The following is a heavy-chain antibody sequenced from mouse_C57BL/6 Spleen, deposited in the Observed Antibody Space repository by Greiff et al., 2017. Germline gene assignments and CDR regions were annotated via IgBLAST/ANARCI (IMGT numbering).Heavy chain of an antibody. CDR1: GYTFTSYW. CDR3: ARYGNYVYYAMDY. Sequence: QVQLQQPGAELVKPGASVKLSCKASGYTFTSYWMPWVTQRPGQGLEWIGMIHPNSGSTNYNEKFKSKATLTVDKSSSTAYMQLSSLTSEDSAVYYCARYGNYVYYAMDYWGQGTSVTVSS. V-gene: IGHV1-64*01. J-gene: IGHJ4*01. D-gene: IGHD2-1*01. CDR2: IHPNSGST.